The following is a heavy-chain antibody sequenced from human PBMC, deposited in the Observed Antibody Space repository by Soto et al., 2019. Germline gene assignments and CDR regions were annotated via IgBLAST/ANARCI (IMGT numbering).Heavy chain of an antibody. Sequence: QITLKESGPTLVKPTQTLTLTCTFSGFSLSTSGVGVGWIRQPPGKALEWLALIYWDDDKRYSPSLKSRLTITKATSKNQVVLTMTNMDPVDTATYYCAHVHMTTVTYWGQGTLVTVSS. J-gene: IGHJ4*02. V-gene: IGHV2-5*02. CDR1: GFSLSTSGVG. CDR3: AHVHMTTVTY. CDR2: IYWDDDK. D-gene: IGHD4-17*01.